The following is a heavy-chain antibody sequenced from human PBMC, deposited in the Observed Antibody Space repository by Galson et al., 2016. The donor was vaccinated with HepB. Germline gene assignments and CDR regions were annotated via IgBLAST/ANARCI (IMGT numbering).Heavy chain of an antibody. J-gene: IGHJ5*01. CDR3: GKPKSGSCRAQVES. V-gene: IGHV3-23*01. D-gene: IGHD5-12*01. CDR2: ICGAADRT. Sequence: SLRLSCAASGFTFSNSAMTWVRQAPGKGLEWVSSICGAADRTYYADSVKGRSTISRDNSRDTLHMEMNGLSADDTAVYYCGKPKSGSCRAQVESWGHGTLVIVSS. CDR1: GFTFSNSA.